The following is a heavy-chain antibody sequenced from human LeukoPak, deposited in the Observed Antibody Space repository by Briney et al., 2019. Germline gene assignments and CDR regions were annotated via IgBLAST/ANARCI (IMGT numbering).Heavy chain of an antibody. CDR3: ARHPSPQLHHFDY. Sequence: ASVKVSCKASGDTVTNYYMHGVRQAPRQGLEWMGVIDPNGGGASYPQKVQGRLTMTRDTSTNTVYMELSSLRSEDTAVYYCARHPSPQLHHFDYWGQGTLVTVSS. CDR2: IDPNGGGA. V-gene: IGHV1-46*01. J-gene: IGHJ4*02. D-gene: IGHD2-2*01. CDR1: GDTVTNYY.